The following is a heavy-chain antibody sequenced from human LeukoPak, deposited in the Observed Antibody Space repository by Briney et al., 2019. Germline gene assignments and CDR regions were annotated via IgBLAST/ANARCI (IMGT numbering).Heavy chain of an antibody. CDR1: GFTVSSNY. D-gene: IGHD7-27*01. CDR2: IYSGGST. J-gene: IGHJ4*02. V-gene: IGHV3-53*01. Sequence: GGSLRLSCAASGFTVSSNYMSWVRQAPGKGLEWVSVIYSGGSTYYADSVKGRFTISRDNSKNTLYLQMNSLRAEDTAVYYCASFRSWGYFDYWGQGTLVTVSS. CDR3: ASFRSWGYFDY.